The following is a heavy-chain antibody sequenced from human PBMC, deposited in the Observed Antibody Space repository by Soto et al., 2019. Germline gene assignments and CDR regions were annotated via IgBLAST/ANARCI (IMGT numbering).Heavy chain of an antibody. CDR3: ASARDGWGRALDV. Sequence: ASLKVSCNASGYTCTSYYMHWVLQAPGQGLEWMGIINPSGGSTSYAQKFQGRVTMTRDTSTSTVYMELSSLRSEDTAVYYCASARDGWGRALDVGGQGTLVTV. J-gene: IGHJ1*01. V-gene: IGHV1-46*01. CDR1: GYTCTSYY. CDR2: INPSGGST. D-gene: IGHD3-16*01.